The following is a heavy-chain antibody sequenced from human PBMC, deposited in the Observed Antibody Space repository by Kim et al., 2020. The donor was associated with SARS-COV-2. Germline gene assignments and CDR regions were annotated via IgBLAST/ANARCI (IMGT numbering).Heavy chain of an antibody. J-gene: IGHJ3*02. CDR2: INWNGGST. Sequence: GGSLRLSCAASGFTFDDYGMSWVRQAPGKGLEWVSGINWNGGSTGYPDSVKGRFTISRDNAKNSLYLQMNSLRVEDTALYHCTRETSDYSSSWQRPFDIWGQGTMVTVSS. D-gene: IGHD6-13*01. V-gene: IGHV3-20*01. CDR1: GFTFDDYG. CDR3: TRETSDYSSSWQRPFDI.